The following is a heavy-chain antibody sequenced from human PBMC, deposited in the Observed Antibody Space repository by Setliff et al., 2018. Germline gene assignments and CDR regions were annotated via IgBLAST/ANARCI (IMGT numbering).Heavy chain of an antibody. CDR3: ARDRGGTNPWFDP. CDR2: ISPSSTYI. CDR1: GFIFSSYS. V-gene: IGHV3-21*04. J-gene: IGHJ5*02. Sequence: GGSLRLSCAASGFIFSSYSFHWVRQAPGKGLEWVSSISPSSTYIYYADSVEGRFTISRDISKSTLYLHMNSLRAEDTAVYYCARDRGGTNPWFDPWGQGTLVTVSS. D-gene: IGHD3-10*01.